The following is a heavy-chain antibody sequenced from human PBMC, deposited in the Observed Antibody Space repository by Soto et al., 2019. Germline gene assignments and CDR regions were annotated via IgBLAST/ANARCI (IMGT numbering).Heavy chain of an antibody. J-gene: IGHJ4*02. CDR3: ARDLHSRGWDLDY. V-gene: IGHV1-2*02. CDR2: INPNGGGT. Sequence: ASVKVSCKASGYTFTGYYMHWVRQAPGQGLEWMGWINPNGGGTNSAQKFQGRVTMTRDTYISTAYMELSRLRSDDTAVYYCARDLHSRGWDLDYWGQGTLVTVSS. CDR1: GYTFTGYY. D-gene: IGHD6-19*01.